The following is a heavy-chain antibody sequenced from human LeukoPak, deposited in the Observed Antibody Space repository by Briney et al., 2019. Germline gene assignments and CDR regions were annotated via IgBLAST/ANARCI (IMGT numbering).Heavy chain of an antibody. Sequence: GGSLTLSCAASGFTFTSYAMSWVRQPPGKGLEWVSAISGSGGNTYYADSVKGRFTISRDNSKNTLSLQMNSLRAEDTAVYYCAKAFSVFGRFDYWGQGTLVTVSS. CDR1: GFTFTSYA. J-gene: IGHJ4*02. V-gene: IGHV3-23*01. CDR3: AKAFSVFGRFDY. D-gene: IGHD5/OR15-5a*01. CDR2: ISGSGGNT.